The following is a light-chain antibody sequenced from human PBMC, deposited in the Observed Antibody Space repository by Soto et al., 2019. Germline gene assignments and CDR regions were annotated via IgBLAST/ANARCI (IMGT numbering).Light chain of an antibody. Sequence: SYELTQSPSVSLAPGQTASITCGGDIIGGKTVNWYQQKPGQAPVLVVYDDNNRPSGIPERFSGANSGNTATLAISRGEAGDEADYYCHVWHSSSDHPVVFGGGTKLTVL. CDR3: HVWHSSSDHPVV. V-gene: IGLV3-21*02. CDR1: IIGGKT. J-gene: IGLJ3*02. CDR2: DDN.